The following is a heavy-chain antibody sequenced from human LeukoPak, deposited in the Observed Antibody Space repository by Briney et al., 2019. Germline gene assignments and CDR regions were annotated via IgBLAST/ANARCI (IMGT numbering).Heavy chain of an antibody. Sequence: GASAKVSCKASGYTFTNYDINWVRQATGQGLEWMGWMGSNSGDTGYAQKFQDRVTMTRDTFISTAYMELNNVRSEDTAVYYCVRGPSNWGFDYWGQGTLVTVSS. D-gene: IGHD7-27*01. CDR2: MGSNSGDT. CDR1: GYTFTNYD. V-gene: IGHV1-8*01. CDR3: VRGPSNWGFDY. J-gene: IGHJ4*02.